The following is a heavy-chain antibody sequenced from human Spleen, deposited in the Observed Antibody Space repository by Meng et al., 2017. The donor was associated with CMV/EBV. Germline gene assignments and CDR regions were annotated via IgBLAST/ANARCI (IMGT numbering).Heavy chain of an antibody. CDR3: ARGRFDFWSGYPRGALDY. CDR2: IYYTGST. CDR1: GGSFSGYY. D-gene: IGHD3-3*01. Sequence: ESLKISCAVYGGSFSGYYWSWIRQSPGQGLEYIGSIYYTGSTYYNPSLESRVTISLDMSKNHFSLKLTSVSAADAAVYYCARGRFDFWSGYPRGALDYWGQGTLVTVSS. V-gene: IGHV4-34*01. J-gene: IGHJ4*02.